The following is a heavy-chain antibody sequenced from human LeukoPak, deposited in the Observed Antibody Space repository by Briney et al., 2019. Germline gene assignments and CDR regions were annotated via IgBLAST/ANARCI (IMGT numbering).Heavy chain of an antibody. CDR3: ARDSSDSSGWYEGWFDP. CDR1: GFTFSSYA. V-gene: IGHV3-30-3*01. CDR2: ISYDGNNA. Sequence: GRSLRLSCAASGFTFSSYAMQWVRQAPGKGLEWVAVISYDGNNAYYTDSVKGRFTVSRDNAKNSLYLQMNSLRAEDTAVYYCARDSSDSSGWYEGWFDPWGQGTLVTVSS. J-gene: IGHJ5*02. D-gene: IGHD6-19*01.